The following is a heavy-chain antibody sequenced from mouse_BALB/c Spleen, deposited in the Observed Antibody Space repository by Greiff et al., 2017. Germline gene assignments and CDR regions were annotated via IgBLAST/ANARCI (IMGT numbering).Heavy chain of an antibody. CDR3: ARDYYGHRRLAY. J-gene: IGHJ3*01. Sequence: EVQLQQSGAELVKPGASVKLSCTASGFNIKDTYMHWVKQRPEQGLEWIGRIDPANGNTKYDPKFQGKATITADTSSNTAYLQLSSLTSEDTAVYYCARDYYGHRRLAYWGQGTLVTVSA. D-gene: IGHD1-2*01. CDR2: IDPANGNT. CDR1: GFNIKDTY. V-gene: IGHV14-3*02.